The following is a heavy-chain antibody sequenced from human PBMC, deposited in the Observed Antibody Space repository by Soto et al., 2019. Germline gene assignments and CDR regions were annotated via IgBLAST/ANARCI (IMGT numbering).Heavy chain of an antibody. D-gene: IGHD1-26*01. CDR3: AEGPFCSPNSGSCLHCYAFDF. CDR2: ISGSGGST. CDR1: GFTFSSYA. Sequence: PGGSLRLSCAASGFTFSSYAMSWVRQAPGKGLEWVSAISGSGGSTYYADSVKGRFTISRDNSKHTLYLQMNSLRAEDTAGYYCAEGPFCSPNSGSCLHCYAFDFWGQGTMVTVSS. J-gene: IGHJ3*01. V-gene: IGHV3-23*01.